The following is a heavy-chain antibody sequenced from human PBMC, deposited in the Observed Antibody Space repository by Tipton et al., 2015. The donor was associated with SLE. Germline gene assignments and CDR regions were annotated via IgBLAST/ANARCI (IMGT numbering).Heavy chain of an antibody. CDR2: INSDGSST. V-gene: IGHV3-74*01. D-gene: IGHD3-22*01. CDR3: ARDLKYYYDSSGYTGHAFDI. CDR1: GFTFSSYW. Sequence: SLRLSCAASGFTFSSYWMHWVRQAPGKGLVWVSRINSDGSSTSYADSVKGRFTISRDNAKNSLYLQMNSLRAEDTAVYYCARDLKYYYDSSGYTGHAFDIWGQGTMVTVSS. J-gene: IGHJ3*02.